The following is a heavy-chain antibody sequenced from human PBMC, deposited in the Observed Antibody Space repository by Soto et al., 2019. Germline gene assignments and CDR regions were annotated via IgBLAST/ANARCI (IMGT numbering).Heavy chain of an antibody. D-gene: IGHD1-26*01. J-gene: IGHJ6*03. CDR3: ARDRVGGYMDV. V-gene: IGHV1-69*08. Sequence: QVQLVQSGAEVKKPGSSVKVSCKASGGTFSSYTISWVRQAPGQGLEWMGRIIPILGIANYAQKFQGRVTITADKSTSTAYMELSSLRSEDTVVYYCARDRVGGYMDVWGKGTTVTVSS. CDR1: GGTFSSYT. CDR2: IIPILGIA.